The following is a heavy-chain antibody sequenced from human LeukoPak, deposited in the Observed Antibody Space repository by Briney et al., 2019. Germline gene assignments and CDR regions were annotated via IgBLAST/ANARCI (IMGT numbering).Heavy chain of an antibody. Sequence: ASVKVSCKASGYTFTSNYIHWVRQAPGQGLEWMGMIYPRDGSTRYAQKFQGRVTVTRDTSTSTVHMELSGLRSEDTAVYYCARDQEGFDYWGQGTLVTVSS. CDR3: ARDQEGFDY. J-gene: IGHJ4*02. V-gene: IGHV1-46*01. CDR2: IYPRDGST. CDR1: GYTFTSNY.